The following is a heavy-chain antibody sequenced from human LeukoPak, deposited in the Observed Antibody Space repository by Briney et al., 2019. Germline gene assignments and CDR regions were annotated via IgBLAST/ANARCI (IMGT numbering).Heavy chain of an antibody. J-gene: IGHJ4*02. Sequence: SETLSLTCAVYGGSFSGYYWSWIRQPPGKGLEWIGEINHSGSTNYNPSLKSRVTISVDTSKNQFSLKLSSVTAADTAVYYCARRDIGDQWLDPYFDYWGQGTLVTVSS. CDR2: INHSGST. D-gene: IGHD6-19*01. CDR3: ARRDIGDQWLDPYFDY. CDR1: GGSFSGYY. V-gene: IGHV4-34*01.